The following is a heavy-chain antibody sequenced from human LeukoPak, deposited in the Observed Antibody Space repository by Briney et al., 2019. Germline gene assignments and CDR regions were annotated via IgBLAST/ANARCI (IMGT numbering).Heavy chain of an antibody. CDR2: INPNSGGA. CDR3: ARALDIVATGAFDI. D-gene: IGHD5-12*01. Sequence: ASVTVSCKASGYTFTDYYIHWVRQAPGQGLEWMGWINPNSGGANYAQKFQGRVTMTRDTSISTAYMELSRLRSDDTAVYYCARALDIVATGAFDIWGQGTMVTVSS. J-gene: IGHJ3*02. CDR1: GYTFTDYY. V-gene: IGHV1-2*02.